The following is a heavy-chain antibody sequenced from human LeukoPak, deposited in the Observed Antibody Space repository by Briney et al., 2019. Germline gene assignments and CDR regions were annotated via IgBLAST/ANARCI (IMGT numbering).Heavy chain of an antibody. CDR2: IRYDGSNK. D-gene: IGHD2-2*03. CDR1: GFTFSSYG. V-gene: IGHV3-30*02. J-gene: IGHJ4*02. Sequence: PGGSLRLSCAASGFTFSSYGMHWVRQAPGKGLEWVAFIRYDGSNKYYADSVKGRFTISRDNSKNTLYLQMNSLRAEDTAVYYCAKATRGYCSSTSCPPTDYWGQGTLVTVSS. CDR3: AKATRGYCSSTSCPPTDY.